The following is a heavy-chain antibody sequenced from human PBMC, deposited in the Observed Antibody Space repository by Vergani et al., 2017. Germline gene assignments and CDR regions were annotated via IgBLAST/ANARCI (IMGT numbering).Heavy chain of an antibody. V-gene: IGHV3-48*03. J-gene: IGHJ4*02. D-gene: IGHD3-3*01. CDR2: ISSSGGTI. Sequence: EVQLVESGGGLVQPGGSLRLSCAASGFTFSSYEMNWVRQAPGKGLEWVSYISSSGGTIYYADSVKGRFTISRDNAKNSLYLQMNSLRAEDTAVYYCARAQEAHYDFWSGYYAFDYWGQGTLVTVSS. CDR1: GFTFSSYE. CDR3: ARAQEAHYDFWSGYYAFDY.